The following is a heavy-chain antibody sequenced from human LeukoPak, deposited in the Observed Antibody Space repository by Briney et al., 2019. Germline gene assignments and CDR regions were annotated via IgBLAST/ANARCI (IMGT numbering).Heavy chain of an antibody. J-gene: IGHJ4*02. V-gene: IGHV4-59*08. CDR3: AEGSGRFSLGY. CDR2: IYYSGST. Sequence: SETLSLTCTVSGGSISSYYWSWIRQPPGKGLEWIGYIYYSGSTNYNPSLKSRVTISVDTSKNQSSLKLSSVTAADTAVYYCAEGSGRFSLGYWGQGTLVTVSS. CDR1: GGSISSYY. D-gene: IGHD6-19*01.